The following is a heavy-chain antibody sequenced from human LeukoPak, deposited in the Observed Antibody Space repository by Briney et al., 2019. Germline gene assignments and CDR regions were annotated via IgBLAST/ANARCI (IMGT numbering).Heavy chain of an antibody. CDR2: ISSSSSYI. CDR3: ARTYTAMVADAFDI. CDR1: GFTFSSYS. D-gene: IGHD5-18*01. V-gene: IGHV3-21*01. Sequence: GGSLRLSCAASGFTFSSYSMNWVRQGPGKGLEWVSSISSSSSYIYYADSVKGRFTISRDNAKNSLYLQMNSLRAEDTAVYYCARTYTAMVADAFDIWGQGTMVTVSS. J-gene: IGHJ3*02.